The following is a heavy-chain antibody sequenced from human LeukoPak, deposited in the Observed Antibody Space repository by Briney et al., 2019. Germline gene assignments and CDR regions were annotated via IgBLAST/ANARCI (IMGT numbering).Heavy chain of an antibody. Sequence: PGGSLRLSCAASGFTFSSYSMNWVRQAPGKGLEWVSSISSSSSYIYYADSVKGRFTISRDNAKNSLYLQMNSLRAEDTAVYYCAREGTSGTHLNWFDPWGQGTLVTVSS. CDR3: AREGTSGTHLNWFDP. CDR1: GFTFSSYS. J-gene: IGHJ5*02. V-gene: IGHV3-21*01. CDR2: ISSSSSYI. D-gene: IGHD1-1*01.